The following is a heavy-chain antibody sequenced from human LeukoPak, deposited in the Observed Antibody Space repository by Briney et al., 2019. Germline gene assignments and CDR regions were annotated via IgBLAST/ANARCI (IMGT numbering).Heavy chain of an antibody. V-gene: IGHV4-30-2*01. Sequence: PSETLSLTCTVSGGSISSGGYYWSWIRQPPGKGLEWIGYIYHSGSTYYNPSLKSRVTISVDRSKNQFSLKLSSVTAADTAVYYCARVRKKKTAGQGLNYFDYWGQGTLVTVSS. CDR1: GGSISSGGYY. CDR3: ARVRKKKTAGQGLNYFDY. CDR2: IYHSGST. D-gene: IGHD6-13*01. J-gene: IGHJ4*02.